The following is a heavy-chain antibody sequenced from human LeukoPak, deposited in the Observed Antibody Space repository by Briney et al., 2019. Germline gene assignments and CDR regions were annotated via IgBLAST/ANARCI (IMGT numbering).Heavy chain of an antibody. D-gene: IGHD3-10*01. CDR3: AKTLMIRGEHWFDP. V-gene: IGHV3-30*18. J-gene: IGHJ5*02. Sequence: GGSLRLSCAASGFAFSSYAMHWVRQAPGKELEWMAVISYDGSNKYYADSVKGRFTISRDNSKNTVYLEMNSLRAEDTAVYYCAKTLMIRGEHWFDPWGQGTLVTVSS. CDR2: ISYDGSNK. CDR1: GFAFSSYA.